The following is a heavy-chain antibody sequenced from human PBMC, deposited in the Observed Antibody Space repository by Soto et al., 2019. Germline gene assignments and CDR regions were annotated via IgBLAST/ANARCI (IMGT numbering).Heavy chain of an antibody. J-gene: IGHJ4*02. Sequence: PSETLSLTCTVSGGSISSGGYYWSWIRQHPGKGLEWIGCIYYSGSTYYNPSLKSRVTISVDTSKNQFSLKLSSVTAADTAVYYCARKGVSESFDYWGQGTLVTVSS. CDR1: GGSISSGGYY. CDR3: ARKGVSESFDY. V-gene: IGHV4-31*03. CDR2: IYYSGST.